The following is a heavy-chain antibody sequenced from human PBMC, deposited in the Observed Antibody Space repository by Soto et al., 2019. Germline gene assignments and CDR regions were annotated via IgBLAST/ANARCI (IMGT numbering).Heavy chain of an antibody. Sequence: QVQLQESGPGLVKPSETLSLICTVPSDSISSYYWTWIRQPAGKGLEWIGRIYSSGSTNYNPSLNRRVSMSLDTSQKRSFLMLLSVAAADSEVYYGSRRGPQTGWTFHYWGQGTLVTVSS. D-gene: IGHD6-19*01. CDR2: IYSSGST. CDR1: SDSISSYY. CDR3: SRRGPQTGWTFHY. J-gene: IGHJ4*02. V-gene: IGHV4-4*07.